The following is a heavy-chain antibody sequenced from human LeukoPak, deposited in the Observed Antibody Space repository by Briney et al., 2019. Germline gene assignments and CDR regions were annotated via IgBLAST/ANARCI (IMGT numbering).Heavy chain of an antibody. CDR1: GGSLSSTSYY. D-gene: IGHD3-10*01. Sequence: PSETLSLTCTVSGGSLSSTSYYWGWIRQPPGKGLEWIDYISYSGSTNYNPSLKSRVTMSVDTSKNQFSLRLSSVTAADTAVYYCARHGSSYSFDCWGQGTLVTVSS. V-gene: IGHV4-61*05. J-gene: IGHJ4*02. CDR3: ARHGSSYSFDC. CDR2: ISYSGST.